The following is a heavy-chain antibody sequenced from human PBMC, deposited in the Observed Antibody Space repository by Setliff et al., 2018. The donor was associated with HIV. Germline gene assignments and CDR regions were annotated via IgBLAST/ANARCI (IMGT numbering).Heavy chain of an antibody. CDR1: GGSISSSSDY. D-gene: IGHD6-19*01. Sequence: SETLSLTCSVSGGSISSSSDYWVWIRQPPGKGLEWIGSIYYSGSVYYNPSLQSRVTISVDTPSNQFSLKLSSVTAADTALYYCARQNSGWGVGLYYFDYWGQGTLVTGLL. CDR3: ARQNSGWGVGLYYFDY. J-gene: IGHJ4*02. V-gene: IGHV4-39*01. CDR2: IYYSGSV.